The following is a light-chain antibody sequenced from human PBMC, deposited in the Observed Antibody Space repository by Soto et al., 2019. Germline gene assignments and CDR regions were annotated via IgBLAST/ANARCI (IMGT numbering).Light chain of an antibody. V-gene: IGKV1D-8*01. CDR1: QGVSSN. CDR2: AAS. Sequence: VIGLTQSPALLSASTGDRVTLSCRVSQGVSSNLAWYQQKPGDAPERLIYAASTWQSGVPSRFSGSGSGTDFTLTISCLQSEDFATYYCQQYGSLPWTFGQGTKVEIK. J-gene: IGKJ1*01. CDR3: QQYGSLPWT.